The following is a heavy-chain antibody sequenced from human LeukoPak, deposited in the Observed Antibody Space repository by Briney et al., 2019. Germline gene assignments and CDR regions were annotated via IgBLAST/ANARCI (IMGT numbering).Heavy chain of an antibody. J-gene: IGHJ5*02. D-gene: IGHD6-13*01. CDR3: AREQPPQQLSWFDP. Sequence: PSETLSLTCTVSGDSISTSNSYWGWIRQPPGKGLEWIGSIYHSGSTYYNPSLKSRVTISVDTSKNQFSLKLSSVTAADTAVYYCAREQPPQQLSWFDPWGQGTLVTVSS. CDR1: GDSISTSNSY. V-gene: IGHV4-39*07. CDR2: IYHSGST.